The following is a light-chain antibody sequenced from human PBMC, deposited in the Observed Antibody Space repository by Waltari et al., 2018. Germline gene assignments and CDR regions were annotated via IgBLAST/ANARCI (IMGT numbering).Light chain of an antibody. CDR3: SSYAGSIYV. CDR2: EVS. V-gene: IGLV2-8*01. CDR1: SRDVGVYKY. Sequence: QSALTQPPSASGSPGQSVTISCTGTSRDVGVYKYVSWYQQHPGKVPKLMIYEVSKRPSGVPDRFSGSKSGNTASLTVSGLQAEDEADYYCSSYAGSIYVFGTGTKVTVL. J-gene: IGLJ1*01.